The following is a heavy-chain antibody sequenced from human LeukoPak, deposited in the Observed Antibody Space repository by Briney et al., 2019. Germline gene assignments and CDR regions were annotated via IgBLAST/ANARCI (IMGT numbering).Heavy chain of an antibody. Sequence: GGSLRLSCAASGFTFSSYWMSWVRQAPGKGLEGVSGITGSGGSTYYADSVKGRFTISRDNSKNTLYLQMNSLRDEDTAVYYCAKFEFGFWGQGTLVTVSS. CDR1: GFTFSSYW. CDR3: AKFEFGF. CDR2: ITGSGGST. V-gene: IGHV3-23*01. D-gene: IGHD3-16*01. J-gene: IGHJ4*02.